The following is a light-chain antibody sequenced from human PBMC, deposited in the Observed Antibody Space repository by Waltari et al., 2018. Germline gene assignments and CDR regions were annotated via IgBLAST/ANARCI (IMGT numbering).Light chain of an antibody. CDR2: HDY. J-gene: IGLJ2*01. Sequence: SYVLTQPPSVSVAPGETAKITCGGDNIERKGVHWYQQKPGQAPVLVISHDYARPSGTPGRCSGSNSENTATLTISRVEAVDEAVYSCQVWDSTTDHLVIFGGGTKLSVL. V-gene: IGLV3-21*04. CDR1: NIERKG. CDR3: QVWDSTTDHLVI.